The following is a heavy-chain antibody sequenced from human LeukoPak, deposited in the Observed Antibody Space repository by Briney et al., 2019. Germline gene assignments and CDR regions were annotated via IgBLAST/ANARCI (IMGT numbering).Heavy chain of an antibody. CDR2: IIPIFGTA. Sequence: EASVKVSCEASGGTFSSYAISWVRQAPGQGLEWMGGIIPIFGTANYAQKFQGRVTITADKSTSTAYMELSSLRSEDTAVYYCASVGLVVGYYYYMDVWGKGTTVTVSS. CDR3: ASVGLVVGYYYYMDV. J-gene: IGHJ6*03. D-gene: IGHD3-3*01. V-gene: IGHV1-69*06. CDR1: GGTFSSYA.